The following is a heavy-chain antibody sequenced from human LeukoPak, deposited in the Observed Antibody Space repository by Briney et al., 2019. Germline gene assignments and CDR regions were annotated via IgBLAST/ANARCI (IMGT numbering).Heavy chain of an antibody. V-gene: IGHV3-11*01. Sequence: GGSLRHSCAACGFTFSGYYMSWIRQPPPKELPWVAYISSSGSLISYADSVKGRFTISRDNTNNSLFLQMNSLRAEDTAVYYCARAPYSSTWYYFDYWGQGTLVTVSS. J-gene: IGHJ4*02. D-gene: IGHD6-13*01. CDR1: GFTFSGYY. CDR3: ARAPYSSTWYYFDY. CDR2: ISSSGSLI.